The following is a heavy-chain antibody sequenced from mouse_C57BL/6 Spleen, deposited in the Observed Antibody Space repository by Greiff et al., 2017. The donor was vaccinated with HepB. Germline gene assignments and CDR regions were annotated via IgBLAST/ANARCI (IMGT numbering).Heavy chain of an antibody. CDR1: GYAFSSSW. J-gene: IGHJ4*01. CDR3: ARSEGLDY. Sequence: QVQLQQSGPELVKPGASVKISCKASGYAFSSSWMNWVKQRPGKGLEWIGRIYPGDGDTNYNGKFKGKATLTADKSSSTAYMQLSSLTSEDSAVYFCARSEGLDYWGRGTSVTVSS. V-gene: IGHV1-82*01. CDR2: IYPGDGDT.